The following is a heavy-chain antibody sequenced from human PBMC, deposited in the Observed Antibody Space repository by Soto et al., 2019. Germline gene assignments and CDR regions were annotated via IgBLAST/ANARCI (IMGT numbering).Heavy chain of an antibody. CDR1: GGSFSGYY. D-gene: IGHD3-3*01. CDR2: INHSGST. CDR3: ASGGNFWSGYPQGP. Sequence: QVQLQQWGAGLLKPSETLSLTCAVYGGSFSGYYWSWIRQPPGKGLEWIGEINHSGSTNYNPSLKSRVTISVDTSKNQFSLKLSSVIAADTAVYYCASGGNFWSGYPQGPWGQGTLVTVSS. J-gene: IGHJ5*02. V-gene: IGHV4-34*01.